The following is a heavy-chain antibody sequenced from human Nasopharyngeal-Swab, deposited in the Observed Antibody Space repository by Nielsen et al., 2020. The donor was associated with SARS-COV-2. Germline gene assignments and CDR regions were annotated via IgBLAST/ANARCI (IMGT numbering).Heavy chain of an antibody. D-gene: IGHD6-13*01. V-gene: IGHV5-51*01. J-gene: IGHJ4*02. CDR3: AWSSSWYHTGYFDY. Sequence: GGSLRLSCKGSGYSFTSYWIGWVRQMPGKGLEWMGIIYPGDSDTRYSASFQGQVTISADKSISTAYLQWSSLKASDTAMYYCAWSSSWYHTGYFDYWGQGTLVTVSS. CDR2: IYPGDSDT. CDR1: GYSFTSYW.